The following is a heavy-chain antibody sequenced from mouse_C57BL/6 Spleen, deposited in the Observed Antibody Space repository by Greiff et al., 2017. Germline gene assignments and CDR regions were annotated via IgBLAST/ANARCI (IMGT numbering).Heavy chain of an antibody. V-gene: IGHV1-66*01. J-gene: IGHJ4*01. CDR1: GYSFTSYY. CDR3: AHSDYAMDY. D-gene: IGHD2-12*01. CDR2: IYPGSGNT. Sequence: VKLMESGPELVKPGASVKISCKASGYSFTSYYIHWVKQRPGQGLEWIGWIYPGSGNTKYNEKFKGKATLTADTSSSTAYMQLSSLTSEDSAVYYCAHSDYAMDYWGQGTSVTVSS.